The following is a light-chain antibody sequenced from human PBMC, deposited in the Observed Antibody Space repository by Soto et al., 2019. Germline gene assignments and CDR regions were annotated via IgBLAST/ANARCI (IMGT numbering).Light chain of an antibody. J-gene: IGLJ3*02. Sequence: QSALTQPRSVSGSPGQSVTISCTGTSSDVGAYNYVSWYQQHPGKVPKLMIYEVSRRPSGVPDRFSGSKSGNTASLTISGLQADDEADYYCCSYAGSYTLVFGGGTKLTVL. CDR3: CSYAGSYTLV. CDR2: EVS. V-gene: IGLV2-11*01. CDR1: SSDVGAYNY.